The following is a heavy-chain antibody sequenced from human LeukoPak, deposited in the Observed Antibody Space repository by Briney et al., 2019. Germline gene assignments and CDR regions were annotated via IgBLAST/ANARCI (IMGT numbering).Heavy chain of an antibody. V-gene: IGHV3-23*01. J-gene: IGHJ6*03. CDR1: GLTFSSYA. D-gene: IGHD2-15*01. CDR2: ISGSGGNT. CDR3: AKEGACRGGRCSNLGNYYMDV. Sequence: GGSLRLSCAASGLTFSSYAMNWVRQAPGKGLEWVSGISGSGGNTYYADSVKGRFTISRDNSKNTLYVQMNSLKAEDTAVYYCAKEGACRGGRCSNLGNYYMDVWGKGPTVTVSS.